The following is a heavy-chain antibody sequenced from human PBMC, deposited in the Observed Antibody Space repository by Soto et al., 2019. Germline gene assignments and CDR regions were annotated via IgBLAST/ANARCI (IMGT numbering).Heavy chain of an antibody. Sequence: GGSLSLSCAASGVTCSGYGMNWVRQAPGKGLEWVSSISSSSSYIYYADSVKGRFTISRDNAKNSLYLQMNSLRAEDTAAYYCARDITIFGVVITKRGGYYGMDVWGQGTTVTVSS. J-gene: IGHJ6*02. V-gene: IGHV3-21*01. D-gene: IGHD3-3*01. CDR1: GVTCSGYG. CDR2: ISSSSSYI. CDR3: ARDITIFGVVITKRGGYYGMDV.